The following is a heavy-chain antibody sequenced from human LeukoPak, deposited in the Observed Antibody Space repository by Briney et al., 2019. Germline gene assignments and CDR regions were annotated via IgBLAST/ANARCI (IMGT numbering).Heavy chain of an antibody. V-gene: IGHV1-8*01. Sequence: ASVKVSCKASGYTFTSYDINWVRQATGQGLEWMGWMNPNSGNTGYAQKFQGRVTMTRNTSISTAYMELSGLRSEDTAVYYCARNVGSSSWYSSYYYYGMDVWGQGTTVTVSS. CDR3: ARNVGSSSWYSSYYYYGMDV. CDR1: GYTFTSYD. D-gene: IGHD6-13*01. J-gene: IGHJ6*02. CDR2: MNPNSGNT.